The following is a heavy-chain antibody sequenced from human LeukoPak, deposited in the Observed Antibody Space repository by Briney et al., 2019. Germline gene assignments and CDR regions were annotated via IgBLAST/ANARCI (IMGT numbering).Heavy chain of an antibody. CDR1: GYSFTSYW. CDR3: AVVEYSSGWYQSDY. J-gene: IGHJ4*02. V-gene: IGHV5-51*01. D-gene: IGHD6-19*01. CDR2: IYPVDSDT. Sequence: GESLKISSKDSGYSFTSYWIAWVRQILGKGLKWMGFIYPVDSDTRYSPSFQGQITISAGKSISTAYLQCSSLKASDTAMYYWAVVEYSSGWYQSDYWGQGTLVTVSS.